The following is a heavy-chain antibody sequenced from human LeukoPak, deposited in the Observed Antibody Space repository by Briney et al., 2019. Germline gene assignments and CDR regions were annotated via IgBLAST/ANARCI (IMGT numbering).Heavy chain of an antibody. CDR1: GFRFDDYA. CDR2: ITWDSATI. Sequence: GRSLRLSCAASGFRFDDYAMHWVRQSPRKGLEWVSSITWDSATITYADSVKGRFNIFRDNAKNSLYLQMNSLRTEDTALYYCVKDPLGTIIAGGACDFWGQGTMVTVSS. CDR3: VKDPLGTIIAGGACDF. V-gene: IGHV3-9*01. J-gene: IGHJ3*01. D-gene: IGHD3-22*01.